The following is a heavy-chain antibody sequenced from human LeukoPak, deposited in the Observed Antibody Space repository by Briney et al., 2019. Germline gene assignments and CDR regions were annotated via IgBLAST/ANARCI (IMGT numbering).Heavy chain of an antibody. D-gene: IGHD3-22*01. J-gene: IGHJ6*02. CDR2: IYTSGST. V-gene: IGHV4-4*07. CDR1: GGSISSYY. CDR3: ARGMYYYDSSGYYSPRHYYYGMDV. Sequence: PSETLSLTCTVSGGSISSYYWSWIRQPAGKGLEWIGRIYTSGSTNYNPSLKSRVTMSVDTSKNQFSLKLSSVTAADTAVYYCARGMYYYDSSGYYSPRHYYYGMDVWGQGTTVTVSS.